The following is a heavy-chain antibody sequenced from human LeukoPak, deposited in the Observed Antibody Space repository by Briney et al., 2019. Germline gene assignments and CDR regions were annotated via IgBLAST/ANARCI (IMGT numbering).Heavy chain of an antibody. J-gene: IGHJ4*02. CDR3: ASQLGGTTFH. V-gene: IGHV4-59*01. D-gene: IGHD1-1*01. Sequence: SETLSLTCTVSGVSINTYYWSWLRQPPEKGLEWIGYVYYTGITNYNPSLKSRVTISLDTSKNHFSLKLSSVTAADTAVYYCASQLGGTTFHWGQGTLVTVSS. CDR2: VYYTGIT. CDR1: GVSINTYY.